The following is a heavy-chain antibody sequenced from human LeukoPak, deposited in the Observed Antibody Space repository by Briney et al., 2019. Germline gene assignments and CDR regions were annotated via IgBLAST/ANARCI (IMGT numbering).Heavy chain of an antibody. CDR1: GYTFTGYY. D-gene: IGHD6-13*01. CDR3: ARDRHSSRGQGYYFDY. CDR2: INPNSGGT. Sequence: ASVKVSCKASGYTFTGYYMHWVRQAPGQGLEWMGWINPNSGGTNYAQKFQGRVTMTRDTSISTAYMELSRLRSDDTAVYYCARDRHSSRGQGYYFDYWGQGTLVTVSS. J-gene: IGHJ4*02. V-gene: IGHV1-2*02.